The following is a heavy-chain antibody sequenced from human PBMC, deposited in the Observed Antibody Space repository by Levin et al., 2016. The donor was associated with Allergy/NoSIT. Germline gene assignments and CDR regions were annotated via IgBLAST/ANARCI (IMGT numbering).Heavy chain of an antibody. J-gene: IGHJ4*02. CDR3: ARDLFSKQGYDY. V-gene: IGHV1-69*06. Sequence: WVRQAPGQGLEWMGGIIPIFGTANYAQKFQGRVTITADKSTSTAYMELSSLRSEDTAVYYCARDLFSKQGYDYWGQGTLVTVSS. CDR2: IIPIFGTA. D-gene: IGHD2/OR15-2a*01.